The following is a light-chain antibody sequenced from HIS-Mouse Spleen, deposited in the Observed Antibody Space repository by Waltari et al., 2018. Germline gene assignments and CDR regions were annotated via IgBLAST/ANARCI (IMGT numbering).Light chain of an antibody. CDR2: AAS. Sequence: DIQLTQSPSFLSASVGDRVTITCRASQGISSYLAWYQQKPGKAPNLLIYAASTLQSGVPSRFSGSGSGTEFTLTISSLQPEDFATYDCQQLNSYPYTFGQGTKLEIK. J-gene: IGKJ2*01. V-gene: IGKV1-9*01. CDR1: QGISSY. CDR3: QQLNSYPYT.